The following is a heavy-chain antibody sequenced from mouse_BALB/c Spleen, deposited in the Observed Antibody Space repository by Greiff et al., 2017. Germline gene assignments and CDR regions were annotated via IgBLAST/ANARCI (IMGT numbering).Heavy chain of an antibody. CDR3: ARGGTFDY. V-gene: IGHV5-17*02. Sequence: EVQRVESGGGLVQPGGSRKLSCAASGFTFSSFGMHWVRQAPEKGLEWVAYISSGSSTIYYADTVKGRFTISRDNPKNTLFLQMTSLRSEDTAMYYCARGGTFDYWGQGTTLTVSS. D-gene: IGHD3-3*01. J-gene: IGHJ2*01. CDR1: GFTFSSFG. CDR2: ISSGSSTI.